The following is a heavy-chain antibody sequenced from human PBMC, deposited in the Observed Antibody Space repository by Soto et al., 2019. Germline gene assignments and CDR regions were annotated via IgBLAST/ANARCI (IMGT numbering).Heavy chain of an antibody. J-gene: IGHJ6*02. CDR2: ISYDGSNK. CDR1: GFTFSSYG. CDR3: AKTDTAMAYYYYGMDV. D-gene: IGHD5-18*01. Sequence: QVQLVESGGGVVQPGRSLRLSCAASGFTFSSYGMHWVRQAPGKGLEWVAVISYDGSNKYYADSVKGRFTISRDNSKNXLYLQMNSLRAEDTAVYYCAKTDTAMAYYYYGMDVWGQGTTVTVSS. V-gene: IGHV3-30*18.